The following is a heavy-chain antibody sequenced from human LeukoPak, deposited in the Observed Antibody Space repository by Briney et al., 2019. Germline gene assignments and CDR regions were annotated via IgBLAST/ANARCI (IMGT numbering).Heavy chain of an antibody. CDR1: GGTFSSYA. V-gene: IGHV1-69*05. J-gene: IGHJ6*02. CDR3: ARDKKVRYSGSKIGTYYYYGMDV. Sequence: GASVKVSCKASGGTFSSYAISWVRQAPGQGLEWMGGIIPIFGTANYAQKLQGRVTMTTDTSTSTAYMELRSLRSDDTAVYYCARDKKVRYSGSKIGTYYYYGMDVWGQGTTVTVSS. D-gene: IGHD1-26*01. CDR2: IIPIFGTA.